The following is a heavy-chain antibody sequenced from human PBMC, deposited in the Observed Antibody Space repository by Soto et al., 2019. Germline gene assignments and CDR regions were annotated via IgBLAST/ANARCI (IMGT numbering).Heavy chain of an antibody. Sequence: QVQLVQSGAEVKKSGASVKVSCKASGYIFTNYAMHWVRQAPGQRLEWMGWINAGNGNTEYSQKFQGRVSITRDTSASTAYKELSSLRSEGTAVYYCGRSFHNYDYVWGSYRIDAFDIWGQGTMVTVSS. CDR1: GYIFTNYA. J-gene: IGHJ3*02. V-gene: IGHV1-3*01. CDR3: GRSFHNYDYVWGSYRIDAFDI. CDR2: INAGNGNT. D-gene: IGHD3-16*02.